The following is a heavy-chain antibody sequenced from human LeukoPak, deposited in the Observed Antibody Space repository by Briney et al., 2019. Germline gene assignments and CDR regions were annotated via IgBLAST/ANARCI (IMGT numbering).Heavy chain of an antibody. CDR1: GFTVSNNH. J-gene: IGHJ4*02. V-gene: IGHV3-53*01. CDR2: FYIGGTT. CDR3: ARDSSSHYFFDY. D-gene: IGHD2-2*01. Sequence: PGGSLRLSCVASGFTVSNNHMNWVRQAPGKGLEWVSIFYIGGTTKYADSVQGRFTISRDNSRNTMYLQMNSLGAEDTAVYYCARDSSSHYFFDYWGQGTLVTASS.